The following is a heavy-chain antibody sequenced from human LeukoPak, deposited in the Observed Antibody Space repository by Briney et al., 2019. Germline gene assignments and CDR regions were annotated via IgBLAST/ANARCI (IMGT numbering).Heavy chain of an antibody. CDR1: GGSISSSSYY. D-gene: IGHD1-26*01. CDR2: IYYSGST. CDR3: ARSYRIVGATNWFDP. V-gene: IGHV4-39*07. J-gene: IGHJ5*02. Sequence: SETLSLTCTVSGGSISSSSYYWGWIRQPPGKGLEWIGSIYYSGSTYYNPSLKSRVTISVDTSKNQFSLKLSSVTAADTAVYYCARSYRIVGATNWFDPWGQGTLVTVSS.